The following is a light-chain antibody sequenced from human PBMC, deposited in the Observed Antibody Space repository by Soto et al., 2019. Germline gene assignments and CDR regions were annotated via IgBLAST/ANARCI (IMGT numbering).Light chain of an antibody. CDR2: ELS. CDR1: SNDIGGYNY. J-gene: IGLJ1*01. V-gene: IGLV2-14*03. CDR3: ATWDSRLSSTV. Sequence: QSALTQPASVSGSPGQSITISCTGTSNDIGGYNYVSWYQQHPGRAPTLIIYELSRRPSGTSNRFSGSRSGNTASLTISGLQTGDEADYYCATWDSRLSSTVFGGGTKVTVL.